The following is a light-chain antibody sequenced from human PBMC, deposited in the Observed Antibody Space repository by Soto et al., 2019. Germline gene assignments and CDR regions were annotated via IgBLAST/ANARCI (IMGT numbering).Light chain of an antibody. CDR1: QSVSDK. V-gene: IGKV3-15*01. J-gene: IGKJ1*01. Sequence: EIVMTQSPATLSVSPGERATLSCRASQSVSDKLAWYQQKPGQAPRLLIYHASTRATGIPARFSGSGSGTEFTLTISSLQSEDFAVYYCQQYNNWPPWTVGQGNKVDIK. CDR2: HAS. CDR3: QQYNNWPPWT.